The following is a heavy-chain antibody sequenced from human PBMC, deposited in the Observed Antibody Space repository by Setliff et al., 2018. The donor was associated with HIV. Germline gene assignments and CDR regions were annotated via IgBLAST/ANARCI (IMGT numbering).Heavy chain of an antibody. CDR3: ARESASTIFGVVIPSWFDP. CDR1: GGSISSHY. D-gene: IGHD3-3*01. Sequence: SETLSLTCTVSGGSISSHYWSWIRQHPGKGLEWIGYVYYSGSTNYNPSLKSRVSISVDTSKNQFSLKLSSVTAADTAVYYCARESASTIFGVVIPSWFDPWGQGILVTVSS. J-gene: IGHJ5*02. CDR2: VYYSGST. V-gene: IGHV4-59*11.